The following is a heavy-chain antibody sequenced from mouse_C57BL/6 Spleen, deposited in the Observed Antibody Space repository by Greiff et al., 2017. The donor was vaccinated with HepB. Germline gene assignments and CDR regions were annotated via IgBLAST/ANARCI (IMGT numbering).Heavy chain of an antibody. CDR3: ARAITTVVAKDY. CDR2: INPSTGGT. CDR1: GYSFTGYY. D-gene: IGHD1-1*01. V-gene: IGHV1-42*01. Sequence: VQLQQSGPELVKPGASVKISCKASGYSFTGYYMNWVKQSPEKSLEWIGEINPSTGGTTYNQKFKAKATLTVDKSSSTAYMQLKSLTSEDSAVYYCARAITTVVAKDYWGQGTTLTVSS. J-gene: IGHJ2*01.